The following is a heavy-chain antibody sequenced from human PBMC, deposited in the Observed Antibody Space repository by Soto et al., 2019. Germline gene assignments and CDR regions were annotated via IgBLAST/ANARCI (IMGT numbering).Heavy chain of an antibody. CDR1: GFTCSNAW. J-gene: IGHJ6*01. D-gene: IGHD2-21*02. CDR2: IKSKTDGGTT. CDR3: TTGVTSRGMDV. Sequence: EVQLVESGGGLVKPGGSLRLSCAASGFTCSNAWMSWVCQAPGKGLEWVGRIKSKTDGGTTDYAAPVKGRFTISRDDSKNTLYLQMNSLKAEDTAVYYCTTGVTSRGMDVWGQGTTVTVSS. V-gene: IGHV3-15*01.